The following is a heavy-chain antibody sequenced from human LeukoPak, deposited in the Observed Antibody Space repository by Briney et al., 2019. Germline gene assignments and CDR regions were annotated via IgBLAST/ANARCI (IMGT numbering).Heavy chain of an antibody. V-gene: IGHV3-48*01. J-gene: IGHJ5*02. Sequence: GGSLRLSCAASGFAFSSYSMNWVRQAPGKGLEWVSYISSSSSIYYADSVKGRFTISRDNAKNSLYLHMNSLRAEDTAVYFCARDAGSGNNWFDPWGQGTLVTVSS. CDR3: ARDAGSGNNWFDP. CDR2: ISSSSSI. CDR1: GFAFSSYS. D-gene: IGHD3-10*01.